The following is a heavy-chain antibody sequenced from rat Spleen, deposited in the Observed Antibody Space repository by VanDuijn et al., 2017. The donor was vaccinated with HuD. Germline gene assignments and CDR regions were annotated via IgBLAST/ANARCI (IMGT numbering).Heavy chain of an antibody. Sequence: EVQLVESGGGLVQPGRSLKFSCAASGFTFSDHAMTWIRQAPGKGLEWVASISNTCGSLHYPVSVKGGFTISRDNAKSTLYLQMTSLRSEDTATYYCSKEGDGGYSSYPNWFAYWGQGTLVTVSS. V-gene: IGHV5-31*01. CDR1: GFTFSDHA. J-gene: IGHJ3*01. CDR3: SKEGDGGYSSYPNWFAY. CDR2: ISNTCGSL. D-gene: IGHD1-8*01.